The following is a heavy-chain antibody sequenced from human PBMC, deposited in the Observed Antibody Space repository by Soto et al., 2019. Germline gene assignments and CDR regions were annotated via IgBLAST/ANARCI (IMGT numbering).Heavy chain of an antibody. CDR3: ARHGSFWNFDY. D-gene: IGHD3-10*01. J-gene: IGHJ4*02. Sequence: SEKLSLPCSVSVGSVSSSSFYWGCIRQPPGKGLEWIGSIYYSGSTYYNPSLKSRVTISVDTSKNQFSLKLSSVTAADTAVYNCARHGSFWNFDYWGQGTLVTVSS. CDR2: IYYSGST. V-gene: IGHV4-39*01. CDR1: VGSVSSSSFY.